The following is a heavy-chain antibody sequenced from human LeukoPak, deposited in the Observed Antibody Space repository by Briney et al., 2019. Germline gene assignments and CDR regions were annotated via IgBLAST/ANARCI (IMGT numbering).Heavy chain of an antibody. V-gene: IGHV3-23*01. J-gene: IGHJ4*02. Sequence: GGSLRLSCAASGFTFSNYAMSWVRQAPGKGLEWVSAIFGSGSSTYYADSVKGRFTISRDNSKNTLYLQLNRLRAEDTAVYYCAKWGDYDILTGYYASDYGGQGTLGTVSS. CDR3: AKWGDYDILTGYYASDY. CDR2: IFGSGSST. CDR1: GFTFSNYA. D-gene: IGHD3-9*01.